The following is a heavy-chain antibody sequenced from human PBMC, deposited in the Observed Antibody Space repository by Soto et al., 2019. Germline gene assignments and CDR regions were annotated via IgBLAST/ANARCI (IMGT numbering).Heavy chain of an antibody. CDR2: ISWNSGSI. CDR3: AKAGSSAGTGGYYFDY. J-gene: IGHJ4*02. D-gene: IGHD6-19*01. CDR1: GFTFDDYA. Sequence: VQLVESGGGLVQPGRSLRLSCAASGFTFDDYAMHWVRQAPGKGLEWVSGISWNSGSIGYADSVKGRFTISRDNAKNSLYLQMNSLRAEDTALYYCAKAGSSAGTGGYYFDYWGQGTLVTVSS. V-gene: IGHV3-9*01.